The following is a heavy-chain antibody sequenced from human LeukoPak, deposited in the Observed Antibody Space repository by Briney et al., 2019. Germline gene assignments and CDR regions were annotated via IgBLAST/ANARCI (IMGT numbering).Heavy chain of an antibody. CDR2: ISDSGGST. D-gene: IGHD3-10*01. J-gene: IGHJ4*02. CDR3: ARENGRGVTSPYFDS. Sequence: QSGGSLRLSCAASGFTFSSYAMSWVRQAPGKGLEWVSAISDSGGSTYYADSVKGRFTISRDNSKNTLYLQMNSLRPEDTAVYYCARENGRGVTSPYFDSWGQGTLVTVSS. CDR1: GFTFSSYA. V-gene: IGHV3-23*01.